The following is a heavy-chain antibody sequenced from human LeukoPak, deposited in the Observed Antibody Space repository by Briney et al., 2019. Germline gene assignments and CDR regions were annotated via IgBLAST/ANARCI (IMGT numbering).Heavy chain of an antibody. CDR1: GFTFSSYA. Sequence: GGSLRLSCAASGFTFSSYAMSWVRQAPGKGLEWVSAISGSGGSTYYADSVKGRFTISRDNSKNTLYLQMNSLRAEDTAVYYCAKVMYRVGYRPDSDYWGQGTLVTVSS. CDR3: AKVMYRVGYRPDSDY. J-gene: IGHJ4*02. D-gene: IGHD5-18*01. V-gene: IGHV3-23*01. CDR2: ISGSGGST.